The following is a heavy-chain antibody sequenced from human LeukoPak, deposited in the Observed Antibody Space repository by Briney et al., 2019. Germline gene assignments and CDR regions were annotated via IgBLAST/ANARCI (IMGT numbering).Heavy chain of an antibody. J-gene: IGHJ4*02. CDR1: GGSFSGYY. Sequence: SETLSLTCAVYGGSFSGYYWSWIRQPPGKGLEWIGEINHSGSTNYNPSLTSRVTISVDTSKNQFSLKLSSVTAADTAVYYCARKWYYDSRVDYWGQGTLVTVSS. CDR2: INHSGST. CDR3: ARKWYYDSRVDY. D-gene: IGHD3-22*01. V-gene: IGHV4-34*01.